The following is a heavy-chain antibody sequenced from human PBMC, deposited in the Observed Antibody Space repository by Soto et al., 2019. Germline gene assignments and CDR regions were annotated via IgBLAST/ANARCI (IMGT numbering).Heavy chain of an antibody. J-gene: IGHJ4*02. CDR3: VVVVAATLDY. CDR2: ISSSSTTR. V-gene: IGHV3-48*02. D-gene: IGHD2-15*01. Sequence: EVQLVESGGGLVQPGGSLRVSCVASGCTFSSYSMNWVRQAPGKGLEWVSYISSSSTTRYYADSVKGRFTISRDNAKNSLYLQMNSLRDEDTAVYYCVVVVAATLDYWGQGTLVTVSS. CDR1: GCTFSSYS.